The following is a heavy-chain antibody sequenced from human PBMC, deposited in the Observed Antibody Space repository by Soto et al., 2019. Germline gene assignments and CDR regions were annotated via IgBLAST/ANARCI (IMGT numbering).Heavy chain of an antibody. CDR3: ARDHSSGWYSYYFDY. J-gene: IGHJ4*02. D-gene: IGHD6-19*01. CDR1: GYTFTSYG. CDR2: ISAYNGNT. V-gene: IGHV1-18*01. Sequence: QVQLGQSGAEVKKPGASVKVSCKASGYTFTSYGISWVRQAPGQGLEWMGWISAYNGNTNYARKLQGIVTMTTDTSTSTAYMELRSLRSDDTAVYYCARDHSSGWYSYYFDYWGQGTLVTVSS.